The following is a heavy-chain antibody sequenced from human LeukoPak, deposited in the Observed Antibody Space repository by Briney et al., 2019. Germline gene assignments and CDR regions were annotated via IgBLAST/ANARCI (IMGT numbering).Heavy chain of an antibody. Sequence: ASVKVSCKASGYTFTGHYMHWVRQAPGQGLEWMGWINPKSGDTNYAQKFQGSVTMTRDTSISTAYMELSSLRSDDTAVYYCARRCSGGSCPGAFDIWGQGTMVTVSS. CDR2: INPKSGDT. J-gene: IGHJ3*02. D-gene: IGHD2-15*01. CDR1: GYTFTGHY. V-gene: IGHV1-2*02. CDR3: ARRCSGGSCPGAFDI.